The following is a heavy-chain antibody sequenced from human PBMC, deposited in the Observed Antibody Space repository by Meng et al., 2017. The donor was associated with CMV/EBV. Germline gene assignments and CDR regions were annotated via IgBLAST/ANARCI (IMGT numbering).Heavy chain of an antibody. CDR1: GFTFSNAW. Sequence: GESLKISCAASGFTFSNAWMSWVRQAPGKGLEWVGRIKSKTDGGTTDYAAPVKGRFTISRHDSKNTLYLQMNSLKTEDTAVYYCTTEPWNYVYYYYGMDVWGQGTTVTVSS. CDR3: TTEPWNYVYYYYGMDV. J-gene: IGHJ6*02. CDR2: IKSKTDGGTT. V-gene: IGHV3-15*01. D-gene: IGHD1-7*01.